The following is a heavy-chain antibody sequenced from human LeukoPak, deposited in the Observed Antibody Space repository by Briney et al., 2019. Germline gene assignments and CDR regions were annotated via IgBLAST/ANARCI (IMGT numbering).Heavy chain of an antibody. V-gene: IGHV3-23*01. CDR3: AKYGEYSYGYVDY. CDR2: ISGSGGST. J-gene: IGHJ4*02. Sequence: GGSLRLSCAASGFTFRSYAMSWVRQAPGKGREGVRGISGSGGSTYYAASVKGRFTISRDNSKNPLYLQMNSLRAEDTAVYYCAKYGEYSYGYVDYWGQGTLVTVSS. CDR1: GFTFRSYA. D-gene: IGHD5-18*01.